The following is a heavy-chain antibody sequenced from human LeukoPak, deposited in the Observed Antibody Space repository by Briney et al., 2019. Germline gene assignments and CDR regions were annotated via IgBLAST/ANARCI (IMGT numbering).Heavy chain of an antibody. CDR3: ARGRSYYNAFDI. CDR2: INHSGST. J-gene: IGHJ3*02. V-gene: IGHV4-34*01. CDR1: GFTFSSYS. D-gene: IGHD1-26*01. Sequence: LRLSCAASGFTFSSYSMNWVRQAPGKGLEWIGEINHSGSTNYNPSLKSRVTISVDTSKNQFSLKLSSVTAAATAVYYCARGRSYYNAFDIWGQGTMVTVSS.